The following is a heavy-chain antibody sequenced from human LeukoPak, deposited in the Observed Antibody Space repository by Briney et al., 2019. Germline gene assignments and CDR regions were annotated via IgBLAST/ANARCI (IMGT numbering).Heavy chain of an antibody. J-gene: IGHJ4*02. D-gene: IGHD6-13*01. Sequence: SVKVSCKASGGTFSSYAISWVRQAPGQGLEWMGGIIPIFGTANYAQKFQGRVTITTDESTSTAYMELSSLRSEDTAVYYCATQTPGIAAAGLDYWGQGTLVTVSS. CDR2: IIPIFGTA. V-gene: IGHV1-69*05. CDR3: ATQTPGIAAAGLDY. CDR1: GGTFSSYA.